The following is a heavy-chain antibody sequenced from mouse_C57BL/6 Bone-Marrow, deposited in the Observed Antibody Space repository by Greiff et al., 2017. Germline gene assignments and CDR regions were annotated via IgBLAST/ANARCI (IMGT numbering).Heavy chain of an antibody. CDR1: GFSLSTFGMG. V-gene: IGHV8-8*01. D-gene: IGHD4-1*01. J-gene: IGHJ3*01. CDR3: AYFNWATWFAY. CDR2: IWWDDDT. Sequence: QVTLKESGPGILQPSQTLSLTCSFSGFSLSTFGMGVGWIRQPSGKGLEWLAPIWWDDDTYYNPALKRRLPISKDTSKNQVFLKIANVDTADTATYYFAYFNWATWFAYWGQGTLVTVSS.